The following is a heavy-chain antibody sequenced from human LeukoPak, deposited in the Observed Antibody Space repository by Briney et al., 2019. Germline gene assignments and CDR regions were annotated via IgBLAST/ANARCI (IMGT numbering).Heavy chain of an antibody. CDR2: ISGSGGST. D-gene: IGHD3-10*01. Sequence: GGSLRLSCAASGFTFSSYAMSWVRQAPGKGLEWVSAISGSGGSTYYADSVKGRFTISRDNSKNTLYLQLNSLRAEDTAVYYCAKQCLLGEFYDYWGQGTLVTVSS. CDR3: AKQCLLGEFYDY. J-gene: IGHJ4*02. V-gene: IGHV3-23*01. CDR1: GFTFSSYA.